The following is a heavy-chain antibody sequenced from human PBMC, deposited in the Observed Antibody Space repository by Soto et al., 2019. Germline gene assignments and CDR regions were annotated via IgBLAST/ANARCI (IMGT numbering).Heavy chain of an antibody. J-gene: IGHJ6*02. D-gene: IGHD1-1*01. Sequence: PSETLSLTCTFSGVYISSSSYYLGWIRQPPGKGLEWIGSIYYSGSTYYNPSLKSRVTMTRDTSTSTVYMELSSLRSEDTAVYYCARDRTKYYYYYDMDVWGQGTTVTVSS. CDR1: GVYISSSSYY. CDR2: IYYSGST. CDR3: ARDRTKYYYYYDMDV. V-gene: IGHV4-39*07.